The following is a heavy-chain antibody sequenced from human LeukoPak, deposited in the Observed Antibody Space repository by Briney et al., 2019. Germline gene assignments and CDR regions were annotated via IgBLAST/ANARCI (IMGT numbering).Heavy chain of an antibody. CDR2: IRKNTNSYST. Sequence: GGSLRLSCAASGFTFSEHDMDWVRQAPGKGLEWVGRIRKNTNSYSTEYAASVKGRFTISRDDSENSLYLQMNSLKTGDTAVYFCARVSAASTWYYQTWGQGTQVTVSS. J-gene: IGHJ4*02. V-gene: IGHV3-72*01. D-gene: IGHD2-21*01. CDR3: ARVSAASTWYYQT. CDR1: GFTFSEHD.